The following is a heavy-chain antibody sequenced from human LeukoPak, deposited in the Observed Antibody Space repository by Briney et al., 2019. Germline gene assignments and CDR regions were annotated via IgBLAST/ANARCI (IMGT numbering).Heavy chain of an antibody. CDR3: ARQTGLVGATIIDY. Sequence: SQTLSLTCTVSGGSISSGSYYWSWIRQPAGKGLEWIGRIYTSGSTNYNPSLKSRVTISVDTSKNQFSLKLSSVTAADTAVYYCARQTGLVGATIIDYWGQGTQVTVSS. V-gene: IGHV4-61*02. D-gene: IGHD1-26*01. J-gene: IGHJ4*02. CDR1: GGSISSGSYY. CDR2: IYTSGST.